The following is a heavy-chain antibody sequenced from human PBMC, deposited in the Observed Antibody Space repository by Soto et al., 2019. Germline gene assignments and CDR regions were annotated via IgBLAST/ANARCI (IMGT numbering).Heavy chain of an antibody. J-gene: IGHJ3*02. V-gene: IGHV3-9*01. D-gene: IGHD6-19*01. Sequence: PGGSLRLSCAASGFTFDDYAMHWVRQAPGKGLEWVSGISWNSGSIGYADSVKGRFTISRDNAKNSLYLQMNSLRAEDTALYYCAKDISRGVTGTGGAFDIWGQGTMVTVSS. CDR1: GFTFDDYA. CDR2: ISWNSGSI. CDR3: AKDISRGVTGTGGAFDI.